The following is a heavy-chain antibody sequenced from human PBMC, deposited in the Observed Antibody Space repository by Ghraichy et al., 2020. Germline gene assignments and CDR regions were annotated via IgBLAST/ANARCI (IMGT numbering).Heavy chain of an antibody. CDR3: ARGPTYSSSWYGGVHY. CDR1: GYTFTSYD. Sequence: ASVKVSCKASGYTFTSYDINWVRQATGQGLEWMGWMNPNSGNTGYAQKFQGRVTMTRNTSISTAYMELSSLRSEDTAVYYCARGPTYSSSWYGGVHYWGQGTLVTVSS. V-gene: IGHV1-8*01. J-gene: IGHJ4*02. CDR2: MNPNSGNT. D-gene: IGHD6-13*01.